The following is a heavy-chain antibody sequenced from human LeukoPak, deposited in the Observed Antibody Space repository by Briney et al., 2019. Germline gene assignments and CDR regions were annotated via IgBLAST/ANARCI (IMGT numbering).Heavy chain of an antibody. CDR2: ISYDGSNK. CDR1: GFTVSSSY. Sequence: PGGSLRLSCAASGFTVSSSYISWVRQAPGKGLEWVAVISYDGSNKYYADSVKGRFTISRDNSKNTLYLQMNSLRAEDTAVYYCAKDQEYSSSWSPFDYWGQGTLVTVSS. CDR3: AKDQEYSSSWSPFDY. J-gene: IGHJ4*02. D-gene: IGHD6-13*01. V-gene: IGHV3-30*18.